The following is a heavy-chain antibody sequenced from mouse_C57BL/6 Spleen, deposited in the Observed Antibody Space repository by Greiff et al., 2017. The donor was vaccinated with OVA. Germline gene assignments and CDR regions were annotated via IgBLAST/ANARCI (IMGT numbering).Heavy chain of an antibody. CDR2: IDPENGDT. D-gene: IGHD2-4*01. V-gene: IGHV14-4*01. Sequence: EVKLQQSGAELVRPGASVKLSCTASGFNIKDDYMHWVKQRPEQGLEWIGWIDPENGDTEYASKFQGKATITADTSSNTAYLQLSSLTSEDTAVYYCTTLGDYGPWFAYWGQGTLVTVSA. CDR3: TTLGDYGPWFAY. J-gene: IGHJ3*01. CDR1: GFNIKDDY.